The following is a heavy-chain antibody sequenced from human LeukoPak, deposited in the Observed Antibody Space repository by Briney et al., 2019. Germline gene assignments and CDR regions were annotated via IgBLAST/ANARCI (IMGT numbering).Heavy chain of an antibody. CDR3: AKEKYYYDSSGYPAAFDI. Sequence: GSLRLSCAASGFTFSSYWMSWVRQAPGKGLEWVANIKQDGSEKYYVDSVKGRFTISRDNAKNSLYLQMNSLRAEDTAVYYCAKEKYYYDSSGYPAAFDIWGQGTMVTVSS. V-gene: IGHV3-7*01. J-gene: IGHJ3*02. CDR2: IKQDGSEK. D-gene: IGHD3-22*01. CDR1: GFTFSSYW.